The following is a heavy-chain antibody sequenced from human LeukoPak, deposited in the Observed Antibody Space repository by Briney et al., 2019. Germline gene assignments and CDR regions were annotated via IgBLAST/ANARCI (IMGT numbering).Heavy chain of an antibody. D-gene: IGHD3-22*01. CDR2: ISYDGSNK. CDR1: GFTFSSYG. V-gene: IGHV3-30*18. CDR3: AKELYYDSSGYWPRFDS. Sequence: GGSLRLSCAASGFTFSSYGMHWVRQAPGKGLEWVAVISYDGSNKYYADSVKGRFTISRDNSKNTLYLQMNSLRAEDTAVYYCAKELYYDSSGYWPRFDSWGQGTLVTVSS. J-gene: IGHJ4*02.